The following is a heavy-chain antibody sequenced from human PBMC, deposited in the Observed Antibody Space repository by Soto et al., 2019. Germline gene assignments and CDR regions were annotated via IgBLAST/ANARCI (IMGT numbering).Heavy chain of an antibody. CDR1: GGSISSSSYY. CDR2: IYYSGST. J-gene: IGHJ6*02. Sequence: SETLSLTCTVSGGSISSSSYYWGWIRQPPGKGLEWIGSIYYSGSTYYNPSLKSRVTISVDTSKNQFSLKLSSVTAADTAVYYCASLLWFGEFPHCEYYGMNVWGQGDTVTVSS. V-gene: IGHV4-39*01. CDR3: ASLLWFGEFPHCEYYGMNV. D-gene: IGHD3-10*01.